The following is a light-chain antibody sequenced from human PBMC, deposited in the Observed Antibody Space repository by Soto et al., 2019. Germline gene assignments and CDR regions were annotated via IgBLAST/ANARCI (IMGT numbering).Light chain of an antibody. CDR1: SSNIGAGYD. CDR2: GNS. CDR3: QSYDSSLRLL. J-gene: IGLJ2*01. Sequence: QSVLTQPPSVSGAPGQRVTISCTGSSSNIGAGYDVHWYQQLPGTAPKLLIYGNSNRPSGVPDRFSGSKSGTSASLAITGLQAEDEADYYCQSYDSSLRLLFGGVTKLTVL. V-gene: IGLV1-40*01.